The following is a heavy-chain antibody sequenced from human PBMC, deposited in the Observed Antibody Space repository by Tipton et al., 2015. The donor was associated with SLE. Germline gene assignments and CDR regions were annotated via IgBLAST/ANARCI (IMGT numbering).Heavy chain of an antibody. CDR1: GGSFSGYY. CDR3: ARGVESSGSSGAFDI. V-gene: IGHV4-34*01. CDR2: INHSGST. J-gene: IGHJ3*02. D-gene: IGHD6-6*01. Sequence: TLSLTCAVYGGSFSGYYWSWIRQPPGKGLEWIGEINHSGSTNYNPSLKSRVTISVDTSENQFSLKLSSVTAADTAVYYCARGVESSGSSGAFDIWGQGTMVTVSS.